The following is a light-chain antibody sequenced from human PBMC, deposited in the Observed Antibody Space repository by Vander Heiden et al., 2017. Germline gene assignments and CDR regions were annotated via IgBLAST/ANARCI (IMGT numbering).Light chain of an antibody. Sequence: DIVMTQTPLSLSVTAGRPASISCKSSQSLLHSDGMTYLYWYLQKPVQPPQLLIYEVSIRFSGVPDRFIGSGSGTDFTLKISGVEAEDVGVYYCTQSIQLPLTFGGGTKVDIK. J-gene: IGKJ4*01. V-gene: IGKV2D-29*01. CDR2: EVS. CDR1: QSLLHSDGMTY. CDR3: TQSIQLPLT.